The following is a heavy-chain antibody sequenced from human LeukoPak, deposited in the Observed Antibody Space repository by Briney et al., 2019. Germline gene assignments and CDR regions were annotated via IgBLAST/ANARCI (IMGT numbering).Heavy chain of an antibody. CDR3: ARVDSSGWHYFDD. CDR1: GGSTSNYY. V-gene: IGHV4-4*07. Sequence: TPSETLSLTCTVSGGSTSNYYWSWIRQPAGKGLEWIGHIYTSASTNYNPSLKSRVTMSLDTSKNQFSLELNSVTAADTAAYYCARVDSSGWHYFDDWGQGTLVTVSS. CDR2: IYTSAST. J-gene: IGHJ4*02. D-gene: IGHD6-19*01.